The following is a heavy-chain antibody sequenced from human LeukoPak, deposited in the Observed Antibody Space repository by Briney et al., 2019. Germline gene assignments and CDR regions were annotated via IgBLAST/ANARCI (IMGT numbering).Heavy chain of an antibody. D-gene: IGHD6-13*01. J-gene: IGHJ4*02. CDR1: GITFSSNW. CDR3: ARGSPGYSSSWYDY. CDR2: INTDGSST. V-gene: IGHV3-74*01. Sequence: PGGSLRLSCVASGITFSSNWMHWVRQVPGKGLVWVSLINTDGSSTYYADSVKGRFTISRDNAKNTLYLQMNSLRAEDTAEYYCARGSPGYSSSWYDYWGQGTLVTVSS.